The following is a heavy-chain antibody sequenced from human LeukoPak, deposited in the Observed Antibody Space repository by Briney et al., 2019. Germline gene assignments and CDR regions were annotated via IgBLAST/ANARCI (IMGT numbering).Heavy chain of an antibody. V-gene: IGHV1-18*01. Sequence: ASVKVSCKASGYTFTSYGISWVRQAPGHGLEWMGWISAYNGNTNYAQQLQGRVTMTTDTSTSTDYMELRSLRSADTAVYYCARAYYYDSSGYYWDYWGQGTLVTVSS. J-gene: IGHJ4*02. CDR2: ISAYNGNT. CDR3: ARAYYYDSSGYYWDY. CDR1: GYTFTSYG. D-gene: IGHD3-22*01.